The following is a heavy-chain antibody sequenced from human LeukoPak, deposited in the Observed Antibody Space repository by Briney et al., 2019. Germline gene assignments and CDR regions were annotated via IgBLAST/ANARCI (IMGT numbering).Heavy chain of an antibody. CDR1: GFTLSSYA. CDR2: ISGRGGST. J-gene: IGHJ3*02. Sequence: TGGSLRLSCAASGFTLSSYAMSWVRQAPGKGLEWVSAISGRGGSTYYADSVKGRFTISRDNSKNTLYLQMNSLRAEDTAVYYCAKDGGRGVYDAFDIWGQGTMVTVSS. V-gene: IGHV3-23*01. CDR3: AKDGGRGVYDAFDI. D-gene: IGHD3-16*01.